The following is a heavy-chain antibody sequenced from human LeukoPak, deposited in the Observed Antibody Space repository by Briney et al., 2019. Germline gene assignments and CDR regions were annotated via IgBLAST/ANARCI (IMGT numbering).Heavy chain of an antibody. Sequence: SETLPLTCTVSGGSISLHFWTWIRQPAGKGLEWIGRMYSSGSTNYNPSLKSRVTMSIDMSSNQFSLKLFSVTAADTAVYYCARKLPGYSGYDYAIDYWGQGTLVTVSS. J-gene: IGHJ4*02. V-gene: IGHV4-4*07. CDR1: GGSISLHF. D-gene: IGHD5-12*01. CDR2: MYSSGST. CDR3: ARKLPGYSGYDYAIDY.